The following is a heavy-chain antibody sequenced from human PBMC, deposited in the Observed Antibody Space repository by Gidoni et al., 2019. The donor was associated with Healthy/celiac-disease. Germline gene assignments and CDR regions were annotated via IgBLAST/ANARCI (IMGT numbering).Heavy chain of an antibody. CDR3: ARGTYRDFDY. CDR1: GFTFSSYS. CDR2: ISSSSSYI. D-gene: IGHD4-4*01. V-gene: IGHV3-21*01. J-gene: IGHJ4*02. Sequence: EVQLVESGGGLVKPGGSLRLHCAASGFTFSSYSMNWVRQAPGKGLEWFSSISSSSSYIYYADSVKGRFTISRDNAKNSLYLQMNSLRAEDTAVYYCARGTYRDFDYWGQGTLVTVSS.